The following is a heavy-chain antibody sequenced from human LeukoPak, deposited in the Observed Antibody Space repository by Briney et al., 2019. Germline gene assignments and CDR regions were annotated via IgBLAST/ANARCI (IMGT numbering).Heavy chain of an antibody. CDR1: GFTFSSYD. D-gene: IGHD6-19*01. V-gene: IGHV3-13*04. CDR3: VGRLRGWSSGFDY. J-gene: IGHJ4*02. Sequence: GGSLRLSCAASGFTFSSYDMHWVRQATGKGLEWVSTIGAAGEMFYPGPVKGRFTISRDDAKNSMYLQMNSLRAGDTAVYYCVGRLRGWSSGFDYWGQGILVTVSS. CDR2: IGAAGEM.